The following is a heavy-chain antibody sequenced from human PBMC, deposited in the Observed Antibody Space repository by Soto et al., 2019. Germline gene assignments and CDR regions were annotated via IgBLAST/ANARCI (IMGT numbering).Heavy chain of an antibody. CDR2: IIPMYDSA. J-gene: IGHJ4*02. V-gene: IGHV1-69*06. Sequence: QVQLVQSGAELKKPGSSVNVSCAASGGTFKTYTINWVRQAPGQGLEWIGQIIPMYDSANYAQRFQGRVTISADKSTNIAYMALSGLRSEDTALYYCATWRTYSGSYCFDYWGQGTLVSVS. CDR1: GGTFKTYT. CDR3: ATWRTYSGSYCFDY. D-gene: IGHD1-26*01.